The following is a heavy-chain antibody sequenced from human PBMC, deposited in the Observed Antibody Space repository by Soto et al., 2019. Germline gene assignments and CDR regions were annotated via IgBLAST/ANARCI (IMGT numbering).Heavy chain of an antibody. CDR3: ARHIARPHSGSYKQLDY. CDR1: GYSFTSYW. Sequence: PGESLKISCKGSGYSFTSYWISWVRQMPGKGLEWMGRIDPSDSYTNYSPSFQGHVTISADKSISTAYLQWSSLKASDTAMYYCARHIARPHSGSYKQLDYWGQGTLVTVSS. CDR2: IDPSDSYT. J-gene: IGHJ4*02. D-gene: IGHD1-26*01. V-gene: IGHV5-10-1*01.